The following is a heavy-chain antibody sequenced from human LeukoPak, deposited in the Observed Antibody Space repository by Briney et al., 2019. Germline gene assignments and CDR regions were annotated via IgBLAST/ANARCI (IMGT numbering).Heavy chain of an antibody. CDR2: IYYSGST. Sequence: SETLSLTCTVSGGSISSYYWSWIRQPPGKGLEWIGYIYYSGSTNYNPSLKSRGTISLDTSKNQFSLKLSSVTAADTAVYYCARDGDSYGNAYWGQGTLVTVSS. CDR1: GGSISSYY. D-gene: IGHD5-18*01. CDR3: ARDGDSYGNAY. J-gene: IGHJ4*02. V-gene: IGHV4-59*01.